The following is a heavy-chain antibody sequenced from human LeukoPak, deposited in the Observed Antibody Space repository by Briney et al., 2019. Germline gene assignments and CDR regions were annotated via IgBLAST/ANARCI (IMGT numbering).Heavy chain of an antibody. Sequence: SETLSLTCTVSGGSVSSGSYYWSWIRQPPGKGLEWIGYIYYSGSTNYNPSLKSRVTISVDTSKNQFSLELSSVTAADTAVYYCARGDIVVVPAAGFDYWGQGTLVTVSS. CDR1: GGSVSSGSYY. J-gene: IGHJ4*02. V-gene: IGHV4-61*01. CDR2: IYYSGST. CDR3: ARGDIVVVPAAGFDY. D-gene: IGHD2-2*01.